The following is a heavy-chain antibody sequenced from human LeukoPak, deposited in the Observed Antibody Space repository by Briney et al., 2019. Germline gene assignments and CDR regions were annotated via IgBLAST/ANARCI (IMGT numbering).Heavy chain of an antibody. CDR3: ARVGYCSSTSCPRSYYYYMDV. J-gene: IGHJ6*03. Sequence: SVKVSCKASGGTFSSYAISWVRQAPGQGLEWMGGIIPIFGTANYAQKFQGRVTITTDESTSTAYMELSSLRSEDTAVYYCARVGYCSSTSCPRSYYYYMDVWGKGTTVTVSS. CDR1: GGTFSSYA. CDR2: IIPIFGTA. V-gene: IGHV1-69*05. D-gene: IGHD2-2*01.